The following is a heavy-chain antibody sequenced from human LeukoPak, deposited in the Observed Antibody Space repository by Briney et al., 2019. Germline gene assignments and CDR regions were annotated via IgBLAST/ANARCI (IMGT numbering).Heavy chain of an antibody. V-gene: IGHV4-34*01. Sequence: KPSETLSLTCAVYGGSFSGYYWSWIRQPPGKGLEWIGEINHSGSTNYNPSLKSRVPISVDTSKNQFSLKLSSVTAADTAVYYCARGSGSGSSFHYYYGMDVWGQGTTVTVSS. CDR3: ARGSGSGSSFHYYYGMDV. D-gene: IGHD3-10*01. CDR2: INHSGST. CDR1: GGSFSGYY. J-gene: IGHJ6*02.